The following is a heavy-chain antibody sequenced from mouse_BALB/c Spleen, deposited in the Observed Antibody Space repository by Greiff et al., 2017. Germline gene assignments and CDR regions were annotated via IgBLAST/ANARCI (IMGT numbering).Heavy chain of an antibody. J-gene: IGHJ4*01. V-gene: IGHV7-1*02. Sequence: EVNVVESGGGLVQPGGSLRLSCATSGFTFSDFYMEWVRQPPGKRLEWIAASRNKANDYTTEYSASVKGRFIVSRDTSQSILYLQMNALRAEDTAIYYCARDALYYAMDYWGQGTSVTVSS. CDR1: GFTFSDFY. CDR2: SRNKANDYTT. CDR3: ARDALYYAMDY.